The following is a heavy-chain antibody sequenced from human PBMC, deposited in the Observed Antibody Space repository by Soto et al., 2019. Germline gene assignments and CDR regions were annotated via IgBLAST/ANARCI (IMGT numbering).Heavy chain of an antibody. CDR2: IWYDGSNK. CDR1: GFTFSSYG. CDR3: ARYYYDSSAYAPYDAFDI. Sequence: GGSLRLSCAASGFTFSSYGMHWVRQAPGKGLEWVAVIWYDGSNKYYADSVKGRFTISRDNSKNTLYLQMNSLRAEDTAVYYCARYYYDSSAYAPYDAFDIWGQGTMVTVSS. J-gene: IGHJ3*02. D-gene: IGHD3-22*01. V-gene: IGHV3-33*01.